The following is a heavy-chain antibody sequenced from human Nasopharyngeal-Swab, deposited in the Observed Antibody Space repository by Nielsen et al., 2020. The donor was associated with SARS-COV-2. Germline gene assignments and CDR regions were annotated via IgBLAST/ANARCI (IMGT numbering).Heavy chain of an antibody. Sequence: WIRQPSGKGLEWIGYIYYSGSTYYSPSLRSRVTISVDTSKNQFSLKLNSVTAADTAVYYCARCITVIQGGPYYYYFGMDVWGQGTTVTVSS. D-gene: IGHD3-10*01. CDR3: ARCITVIQGGPYYYYFGMDV. J-gene: IGHJ6*02. V-gene: IGHV4-59*01. CDR2: IYYSGST.